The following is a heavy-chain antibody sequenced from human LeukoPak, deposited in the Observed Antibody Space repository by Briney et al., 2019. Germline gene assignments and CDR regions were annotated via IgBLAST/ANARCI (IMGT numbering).Heavy chain of an antibody. D-gene: IGHD3-3*01. CDR2: ISYDGSNK. CDR1: GFTFSSYA. V-gene: IGHV3-30*04. CDR3: AREAYYDFWSGYYPYYYYYYMDV. J-gene: IGHJ6*03. Sequence: GGSLRLSCAASGFTFSSYAMHWVRQAPGKGLEWVAVISYDGSNKYYADSVKGRFTISRDNSKNTLYLQMNSLRAEDTAVYYCAREAYYDFWSGYYPYYYYYYMDVWGKGTTVTVSS.